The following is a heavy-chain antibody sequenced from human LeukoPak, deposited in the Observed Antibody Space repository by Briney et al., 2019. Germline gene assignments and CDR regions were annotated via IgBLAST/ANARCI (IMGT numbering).Heavy chain of an antibody. CDR1: GYAFTGYS. J-gene: IGHJ3*02. D-gene: IGHD3-22*01. V-gene: IGHV1-2*02. CDR3: ARDSRNYYDSRGGGDDAFDI. Sequence: GASVKVSCKASGYAFTGYSIHWVRQAPGQGLEWMGWINPNSGGTNFAQNFQGRVTMTRDTSISTAYMELSRLTSDDTAVYYCARDSRNYYDSRGGGDDAFDIWGQGTMVTASS. CDR2: INPNSGGT.